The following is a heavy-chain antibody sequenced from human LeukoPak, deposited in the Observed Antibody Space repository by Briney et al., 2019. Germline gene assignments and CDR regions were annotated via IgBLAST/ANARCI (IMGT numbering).Heavy chain of an antibody. D-gene: IGHD6-6*01. CDR2: ISAYNGNT. CDR3: ARGPHYSSSSFDY. J-gene: IGHJ4*02. V-gene: IGHV1-18*01. Sequence: GASVKVSCKAFGYTFTSYGISWVRQAPGQGLEWMGWISAYNGNTNYAQKLQGRVTITRNTSISTAYMELSSLRSEDTAVYYCARGPHYSSSSFDYWGQGTLVTVSS. CDR1: GYTFTSYG.